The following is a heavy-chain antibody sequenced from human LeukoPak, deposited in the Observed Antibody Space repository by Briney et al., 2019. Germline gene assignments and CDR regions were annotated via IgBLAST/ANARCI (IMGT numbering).Heavy chain of an antibody. V-gene: IGHV3-11*04. CDR2: ISSSGSTI. J-gene: IGHJ4*02. D-gene: IGHD2-15*01. CDR1: GFTFSDYY. CDR3: ARDLMSHSYYFDY. Sequence: PGGSLRLSCAASGFTFSDYYMSWIRRAPGKGLEWVSYISSSGSTIYYADSVKGRFTISRGNAKNSLYLQMNSLRAEDTAVYYCARDLMSHSYYFDYWGQGTLVTVSS.